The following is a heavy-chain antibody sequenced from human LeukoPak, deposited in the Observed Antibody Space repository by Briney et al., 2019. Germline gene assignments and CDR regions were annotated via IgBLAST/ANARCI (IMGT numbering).Heavy chain of an antibody. CDR1: NDSINNYY. CDR2: IYHTGST. D-gene: IGHD6-13*01. CDR3: ARGLTRSSSWYPRDAFDI. J-gene: IGHJ3*02. V-gene: IGHV4-59*08. Sequence: PSETLSLTCTVSNDSINNYYWNWIRQPPGKGLEWIGYIYHTGSTNYNPSLKSRVTISLDTSKNQFSLKLSSVTAADTAVYYCARGLTRSSSWYPRDAFDIWGQGTMVTVSS.